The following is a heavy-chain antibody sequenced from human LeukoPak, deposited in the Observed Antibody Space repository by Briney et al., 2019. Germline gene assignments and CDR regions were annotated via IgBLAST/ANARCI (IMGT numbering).Heavy chain of an antibody. V-gene: IGHV3-30*02. Sequence: GGPLRLSCAASGFTFSSYGVHWVRQAPGKGLEGVAFIWYDGSNKYYADSVKGRFTISRDNSKNTLYLQMNRLRAEDTAVYYCAKGEDIVVVPAAMLKWFDPWGQGTLVTVSS. D-gene: IGHD2-2*01. CDR2: IWYDGSNK. CDR1: GFTFSSYG. CDR3: AKGEDIVVVPAAMLKWFDP. J-gene: IGHJ5*02.